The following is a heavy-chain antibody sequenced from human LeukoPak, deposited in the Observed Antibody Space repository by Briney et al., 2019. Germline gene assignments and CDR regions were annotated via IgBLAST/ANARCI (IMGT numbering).Heavy chain of an antibody. J-gene: IGHJ5*02. D-gene: IGHD2-2*01. CDR3: ARDPICSSTSCYSNWFDP. CDR1: GFTFSSYA. CDR2: ISGSGGST. V-gene: IGHV3-23*01. Sequence: GSLRLSCAASGFTFSSYAMSWVRQAPGKGLEWVSAISGSGGSTYYADSAKGRFTISRDNSKNTLYLQMNSLRAEDTAVYYCARDPICSSTSCYSNWFDPWGQGTLVTVSS.